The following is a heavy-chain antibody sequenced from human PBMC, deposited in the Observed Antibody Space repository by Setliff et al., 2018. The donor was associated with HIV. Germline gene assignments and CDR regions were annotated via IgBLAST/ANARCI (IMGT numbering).Heavy chain of an antibody. CDR3: ARGSTSSWSYRYMDV. D-gene: IGHD6-6*01. V-gene: IGHV1-3*01. CDR1: EYTFTLYG. CDR2: INAGNGDT. Sequence: GASVKVSCKASEYTFTLYGIHWVRQAPGQRPEWVGWINAGNGDTEYSQKFQGRVTITRDTSASTAYMELSSLRSEDTAVYFCARGSTSSWSYRYMDVWGKGTTVTVSS. J-gene: IGHJ6*03.